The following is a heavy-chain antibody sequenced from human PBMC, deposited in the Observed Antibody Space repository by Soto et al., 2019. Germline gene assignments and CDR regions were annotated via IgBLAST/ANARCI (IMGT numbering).Heavy chain of an antibody. CDR2: TYWDDAK. CDR1: GFSLSTSRVG. Sequence: QITLKESGPTLVKPTQTLTLTCTFSGFSLSTSRVGVGWIRQPPGKALEWIAVTYWDDAKTYRPSLKSRLTITKDTSKNQVALTMTNMDPVDTATYYCTHAYGGRSLYWGQGTLVTVSS. D-gene: IGHD1-26*01. CDR3: THAYGGRSLY. J-gene: IGHJ4*02. V-gene: IGHV2-5*02.